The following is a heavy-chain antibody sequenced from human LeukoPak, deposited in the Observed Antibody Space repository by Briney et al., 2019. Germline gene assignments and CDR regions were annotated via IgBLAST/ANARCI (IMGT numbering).Heavy chain of an antibody. D-gene: IGHD3-10*01. J-gene: IGHJ6*02. CDR3: ARGVIILVRGVDYSMDA. Sequence: SETLSLTCTVSGGSISTYYWSWIRQPPGKGLEWIWDIYNSGSTKYNPSLKSRVTISVDTSKNQFSLMLSSVTAADTAVYYCARGVIILVRGVDYSMDAWGQGTTVTVSS. V-gene: IGHV4-59*01. CDR1: GGSISTYY. CDR2: IYNSGST.